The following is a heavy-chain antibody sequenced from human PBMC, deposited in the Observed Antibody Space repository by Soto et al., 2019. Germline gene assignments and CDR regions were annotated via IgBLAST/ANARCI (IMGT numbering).Heavy chain of an antibody. V-gene: IGHV5-51*01. CDR3: ARLGSGYPFDY. J-gene: IGHJ4*01. D-gene: IGHD3-22*01. CDR1: GYNFANYW. Sequence: RGESLKISCKTSGYNFANYWIGWVRQMSGKGLELMGIIYPGDSDTRYSPSFQGQVTISANKFNNIAYLQWSSLKASDIAMYYCARLGSGYPFDYWGQGTLVTVSS. CDR2: IYPGDSDT.